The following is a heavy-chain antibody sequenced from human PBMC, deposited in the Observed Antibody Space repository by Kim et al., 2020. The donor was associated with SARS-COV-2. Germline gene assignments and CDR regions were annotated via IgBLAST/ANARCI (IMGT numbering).Heavy chain of an antibody. CDR3: ARSVFGDNY. D-gene: IGHD3-10*02. CDR1: GFTFSHDW. Sequence: GGSLRLSCAASGFTFSHDWMTWVRQAPGKGLEWVVNINQDGSESYYVDSVKGRFTISRDNAKNSLYLQMNSLRVEDTAVYYCARSVFGDNYWGQGTLVSVSS. J-gene: IGHJ4*02. V-gene: IGHV3-7*01. CDR2: INQDGSES.